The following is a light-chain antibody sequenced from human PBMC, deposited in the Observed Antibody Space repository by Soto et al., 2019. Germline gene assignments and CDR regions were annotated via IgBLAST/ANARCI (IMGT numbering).Light chain of an antibody. CDR2: DAS. CDR3: QQRSNWPPWT. V-gene: IGKV3-11*01. J-gene: IGKJ1*01. CDR1: QPVSGF. Sequence: EIVLTQSPATLSLFPGERATLSCRASQPVSGFLAWYQQKPGQAPRLLIYDASNRATGIPARFSGRGSGTDFTLSISSLGPEDSAVYYCQQRSNWPPWTFGQGTKVDIK.